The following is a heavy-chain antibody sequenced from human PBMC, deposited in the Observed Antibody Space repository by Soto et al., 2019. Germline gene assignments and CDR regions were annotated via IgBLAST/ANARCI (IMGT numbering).Heavy chain of an antibody. J-gene: IGHJ5*02. CDR2: IWYDGSNK. Sequence: SLRLSCAASGFTFSSYGMHWVRQAPGKGLEWVAVIWYDGSNKYYADSVKGRFTISRDNSKNTLYLQMNSLRAEDTAVYYCARDETRGITSGFDPWGQGTLVTVSS. D-gene: IGHD3-10*01. V-gene: IGHV3-33*01. CDR1: GFTFSSYG. CDR3: ARDETRGITSGFDP.